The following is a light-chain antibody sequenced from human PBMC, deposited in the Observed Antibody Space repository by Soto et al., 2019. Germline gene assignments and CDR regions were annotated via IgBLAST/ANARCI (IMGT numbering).Light chain of an antibody. V-gene: IGKV1-5*03. CDR3: QQYNSYPSK. J-gene: IGKJ1*01. CDR1: QSISSW. Sequence: DIQMTQSPSTLSASVGDRVTITCRASQSISSWLAWYQQKPVKAPKLLIYKASSLESGVPSRFSGSGSGTEFTLTISSLQPDDFATYYCQQYNSYPSKFGQGTKVEIK. CDR2: KAS.